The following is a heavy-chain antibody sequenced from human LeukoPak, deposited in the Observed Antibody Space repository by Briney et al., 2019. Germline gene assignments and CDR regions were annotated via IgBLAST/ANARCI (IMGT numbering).Heavy chain of an antibody. CDR1: GFTFSSYE. CDR3: AKVDIVVVVAATGVSTSFDY. Sequence: GGSLRLSCAASGFTFSSYEMNWVRQAPGKGLEWVSYISSSGSTIYYADSVKGRFTISRDNAKNSLYLQMNSVRAEDTAVYYCAKVDIVVVVAATGVSTSFDYWGQGTLVTVSS. V-gene: IGHV3-48*03. D-gene: IGHD2-15*01. J-gene: IGHJ4*02. CDR2: ISSSGSTI.